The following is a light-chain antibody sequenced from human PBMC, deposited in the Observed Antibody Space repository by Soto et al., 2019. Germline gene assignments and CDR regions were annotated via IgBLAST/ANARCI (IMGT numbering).Light chain of an antibody. CDR3: QQYDNSAPLS. J-gene: IGKJ4*01. CDR1: QSVRSSY. CDR2: DGS. Sequence: EIVLTQSPGTLSLSPGERATLSCGASQSVRSSYVAWYQQKAGLAPRLLIYDGSSRASGIPDRFSGSGSGTDFTLTIGRLEPEDFAVYYCQQYDNSAPLSFGGGTKV. V-gene: IGKV3D-20*01.